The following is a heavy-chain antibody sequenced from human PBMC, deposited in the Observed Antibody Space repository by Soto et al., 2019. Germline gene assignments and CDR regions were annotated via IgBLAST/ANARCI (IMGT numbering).Heavy chain of an antibody. J-gene: IGHJ4*02. CDR3: ARSRSGAVPDSFGY. V-gene: IGHV3-30-3*01. Sequence: QVQLVESGGRVVQPGRSLRLPCAASGFMFNRYAIHWVRQIPGKGLEWVAVISKDGSVQYYADSVRGRFFISRDKSKDTVYLEMNSLRVEDTALFFCARSRSGAVPDSFGYWGQGTPVTVSS. CDR1: GFMFNRYA. CDR2: ISKDGSVQ. D-gene: IGHD3-3*01.